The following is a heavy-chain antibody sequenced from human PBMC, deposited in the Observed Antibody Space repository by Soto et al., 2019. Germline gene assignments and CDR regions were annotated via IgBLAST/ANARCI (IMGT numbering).Heavy chain of an antibody. CDR2: LFYSGST. V-gene: IGHV4-4*02. CDR3: VHHGGVPYYHDV. D-gene: IGHD2-8*01. Sequence: ASETLSLTCAVSCGSLISSNWWSWVRQPPGQTLEWLGELFYSGSTKYNPSLSSRVTISADQSNNVFSLRLTSVTAADTAMYYCVHHGGVPYYHDVWGQGVLVTVSS. CDR1: CGSLISSNW. J-gene: IGHJ4*02.